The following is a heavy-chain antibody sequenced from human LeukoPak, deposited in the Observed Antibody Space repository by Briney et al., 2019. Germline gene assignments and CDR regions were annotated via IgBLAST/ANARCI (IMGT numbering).Heavy chain of an antibody. CDR1: GFTFSSYA. D-gene: IGHD3-16*01. CDR2: ITNSGGTT. Sequence: LAGGSLRLSCAASGFTFSSYAMSWVRQAPGKGLEWASAITNSGGTTYYADSVKGRFTISRDNSKNTLYLQMNSLRAEDTAVYYCAKDPPDVSWLFDYWGQGTLVTVSS. CDR3: AKDPPDVSWLFDY. V-gene: IGHV3-23*01. J-gene: IGHJ4*02.